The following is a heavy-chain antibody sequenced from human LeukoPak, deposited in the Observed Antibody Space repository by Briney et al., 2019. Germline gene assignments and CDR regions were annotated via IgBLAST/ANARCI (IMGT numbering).Heavy chain of an antibody. CDR2: IYHSGST. J-gene: IGHJ4*02. CDR3: ARGHRSVKIDY. CDR1: GYSISSGYY. Sequence: PSETLSLTCTVSGYSISSGYYWGWIRQPPGKGLEWIGSIYHSGSTYYNPSLKSRVTISVDTSKNQFSLKLSSVTAADTAVYYCARGHRSVKIDYWGQGTLVTVSS. V-gene: IGHV4-38-2*02. D-gene: IGHD3-16*02.